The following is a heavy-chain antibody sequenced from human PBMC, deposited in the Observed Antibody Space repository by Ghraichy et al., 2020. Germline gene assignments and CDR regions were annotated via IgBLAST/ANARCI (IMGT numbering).Heavy chain of an antibody. Sequence: GGSLRLSCAASGFTFSSYAMSWVRQAPGKGLEWVSAISGSGGSTYYADSVKGRFTISRDNSKNTLYLQMNSLRAEDTAVYYCANDVVEQQLVPNWFDPWGKETLVTVSS. CDR2: ISGSGGST. CDR3: ANDVVEQQLVPNWFDP. V-gene: IGHV3-23*01. D-gene: IGHD6-13*01. J-gene: IGHJ5*02. CDR1: GFTFSSYA.